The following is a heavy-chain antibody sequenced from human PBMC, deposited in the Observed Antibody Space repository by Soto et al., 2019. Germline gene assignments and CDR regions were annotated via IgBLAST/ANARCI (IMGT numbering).Heavy chain of an antibody. J-gene: IGHJ6*02. CDR2: ISSSSSYT. CDR3: ARXPPLFNSPAYYYYGMDV. Sequence: GGSLRLSCAASGFTFSYYYMSWIRQAPGKGLEWVSYISSSSSYTNYADSVKGRFTISRDNAKNSLYLQMNSLRAEDTAVYYCARXPPLFNSPAYYYYGMDVWGQGTTVTVSS. CDR1: GFTFSYYY. V-gene: IGHV3-11*06. D-gene: IGHD2-21*01.